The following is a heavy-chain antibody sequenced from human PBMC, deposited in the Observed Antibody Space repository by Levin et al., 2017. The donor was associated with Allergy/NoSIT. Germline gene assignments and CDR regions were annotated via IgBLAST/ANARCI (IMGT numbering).Heavy chain of an antibody. V-gene: IGHV3-21*01. CDR2: ISSSSSYI. CDR1: GFTFSSYS. D-gene: IGHD1-26*01. J-gene: IGHJ6*02. CDR3: ARDSGIAWDYGMDG. Sequence: GGSLRLSCAASGFTFSSYSMNWVRQAPGKGLEWVSSISSSSSYIYYADSVKGRFTISRDNAKNSLYLQMNSLRAEDTAVYYCARDSGIAWDYGMDGWGQGTTVTVSS.